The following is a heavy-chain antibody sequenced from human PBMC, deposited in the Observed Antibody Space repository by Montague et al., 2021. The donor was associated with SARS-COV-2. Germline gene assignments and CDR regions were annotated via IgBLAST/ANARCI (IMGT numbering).Heavy chain of an antibody. J-gene: IGHJ4*02. D-gene: IGHD4-17*01. V-gene: IGHV6-1*01. CDR3: VRDTGSAQAGFDA. CDR1: GDSVWSNTAA. CDR2: TNYRSKWTS. Sequence: CAISGDSVWSNTAAGAWIRQSPSGGLEWRGRTNYRSKWTSDYATSVEGRISIDPDTSKNQFFLHLKSVTPEDTGVYYCVRDTGSAQAGFDAWGQGTLVTVSS.